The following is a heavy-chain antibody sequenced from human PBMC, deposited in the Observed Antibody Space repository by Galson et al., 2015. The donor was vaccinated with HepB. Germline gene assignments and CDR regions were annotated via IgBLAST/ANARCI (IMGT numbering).Heavy chain of an antibody. CDR2: ISSSSDFT. CDR1: GFTFSADS. J-gene: IGHJ4*02. Sequence: SLRLSCAASGFTFSADSMSWIRQAPGKGLDWISCISSSSDFTNYTDSVRGRFTISRDNAKNTLYLQMNSLRVEDTAVYYCARARGSGPSAYFDYWGQGILVTVSS. D-gene: IGHD6-19*01. V-gene: IGHV3-11*05. CDR3: ARARGSGPSAYFDY.